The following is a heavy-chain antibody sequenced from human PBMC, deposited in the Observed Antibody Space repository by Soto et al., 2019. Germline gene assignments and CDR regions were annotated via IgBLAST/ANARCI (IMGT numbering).Heavy chain of an antibody. J-gene: IGHJ3*02. CDR3: ARSQWRASDI. CDR1: QLTFSPYY. D-gene: IGHD2-8*01. Sequence: EGQLVESGGGLVQPGGSLRLSCAASQLTFSPYYMSWVRQAPGKGLEWVAHIKEDGSEKFYVDSVKGRFTISRDNAHNLLFLQINSPRGEEPAGDYCARSQWRASDIWGQGTMVTVSS. V-gene: IGHV3-7*03. CDR2: IKEDGSEK.